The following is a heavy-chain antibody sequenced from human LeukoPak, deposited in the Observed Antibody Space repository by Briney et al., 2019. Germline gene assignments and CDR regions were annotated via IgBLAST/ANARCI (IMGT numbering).Heavy chain of an antibody. Sequence: AETLSLTCTVCVTSINIYYWSWTRQPPGKGLECIGYIYYSGTTRYNPSLKSRLTISLDTSKMQFSLRRTSVTAAAKAVYYCERLGSPSPEGMPGYWYFDLWGRGTLVTVSS. CDR2: IYYSGTT. D-gene: IGHD2-2*01. CDR3: ERLGSPSPEGMPGYWYFDL. V-gene: IGHV4-59*08. J-gene: IGHJ2*01. CDR1: VTSINIYY.